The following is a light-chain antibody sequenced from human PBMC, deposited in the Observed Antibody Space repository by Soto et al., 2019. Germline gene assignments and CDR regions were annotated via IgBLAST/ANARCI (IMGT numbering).Light chain of an antibody. CDR2: AAS. CDR3: QQCFSLPPT. CDR1: QSISSY. V-gene: IGKV1-39*01. J-gene: IGKJ1*01. Sequence: DIHMTQSPSSLSASVGDRVTITCRASQSISSYLNWYQQKPGKAPKILIYAASSLQRGVPSRFSGSGSGTEFTLTISNLQPDDFAVYYCQQCFSLPPTFGHGTKVDIK.